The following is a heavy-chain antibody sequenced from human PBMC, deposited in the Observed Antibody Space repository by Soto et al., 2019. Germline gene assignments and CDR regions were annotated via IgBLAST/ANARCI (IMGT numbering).Heavy chain of an antibody. D-gene: IGHD3-3*01. Sequence: PENLSLTYTVSAGTVSSHSCRWIRQPAEKCLEWLGRLYIAERTSYNPSLKGRVTMSMDTSNNQFSLKLTSVTAADTAVYFCAREHLGHPYFDSWRHGTPVIVS. J-gene: IGHJ4*01. CDR1: AGTVSSHS. V-gene: IGHV4-4*07. CDR2: LYIAERT. CDR3: AREHLGHPYFDS.